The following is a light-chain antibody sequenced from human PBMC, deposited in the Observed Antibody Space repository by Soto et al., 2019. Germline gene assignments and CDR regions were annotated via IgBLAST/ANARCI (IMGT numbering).Light chain of an antibody. CDR3: QQDISFPFT. CDR2: AAS. V-gene: IGKV1-12*01. Sequence: DLQMTQSPSSVSASVGDRVTITCRASQGISTWLAWYQQKPGQAPKLLIFAASNLQTGVPSRFSGSGSGTDFTLTINSLQPEDFATYYCQQDISFPFTFGPGTKVGVK. CDR1: QGISTW. J-gene: IGKJ3*01.